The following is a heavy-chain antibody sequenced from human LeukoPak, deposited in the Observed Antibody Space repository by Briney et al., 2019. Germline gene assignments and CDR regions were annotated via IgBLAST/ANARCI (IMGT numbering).Heavy chain of an antibody. D-gene: IGHD1-26*01. CDR2: INHSGST. J-gene: IGHJ4*02. CDR1: GGSFSGYY. Sequence: SETLSLTCAVYGGSFSGYYWSWIRQPPGKGLEWIGEINHSGSTNCNPSLKSRVTISVDTSKNQFSLKLSSVTAADTAVYYCARHGGSYEEGFDYWGRGTLVTVSS. CDR3: ARHGGSYEEGFDY. V-gene: IGHV4-34*01.